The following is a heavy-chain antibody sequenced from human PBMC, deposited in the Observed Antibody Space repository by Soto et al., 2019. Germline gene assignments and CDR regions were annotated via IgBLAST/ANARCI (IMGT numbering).Heavy chain of an antibody. CDR3: ARTLYGDNVDY. CDR1: GGTFSSHA. Sequence: SVKVSCKASGGTFSSHAISWVRQAPGQGLEWLGGLIAIIGTANYAQKFQGRVTMTGNTSISTAYMELSSLKSEDTAVYYCARTLYGDNVDYWGQGTLVTVSS. J-gene: IGHJ4*02. V-gene: IGHV1-69*06. D-gene: IGHD4-17*01. CDR2: LIAIIGTA.